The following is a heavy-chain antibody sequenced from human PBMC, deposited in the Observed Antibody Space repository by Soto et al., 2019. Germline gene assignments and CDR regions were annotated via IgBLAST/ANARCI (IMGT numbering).Heavy chain of an antibody. CDR1: GGSISSSSYY. Sequence: QLQLQESGPGLVKPSETLSLTCTVSGGSISSSSYYWGWIRQPPGKGLEWIGSIYYSGSTYYNPSLKSRVTISVDTSKNQFSLKLSSVTAADTAVYYCARRAVAGTWGGFLHDYWGQGTLVTVSS. CDR2: IYYSGST. CDR3: ARRAVAGTWGGFLHDY. J-gene: IGHJ4*02. D-gene: IGHD6-19*01. V-gene: IGHV4-39*01.